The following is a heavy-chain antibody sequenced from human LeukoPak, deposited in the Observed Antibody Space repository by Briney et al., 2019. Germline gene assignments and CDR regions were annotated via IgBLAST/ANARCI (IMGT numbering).Heavy chain of an antibody. CDR2: IKQDGSEK. Sequence: GGSLRLSCAASGFTFNTYWMGWVRQAPGKGREGVANIKQDGSEKYYLDSVTGRFTISRDNAKNSLYLQMNSLRAEDTAVYYCARELPTGTDYFDYWGQGMLVTVSS. J-gene: IGHJ4*02. V-gene: IGHV3-7*01. CDR1: GFTFNTYW. D-gene: IGHD3-10*01. CDR3: ARELPTGTDYFDY.